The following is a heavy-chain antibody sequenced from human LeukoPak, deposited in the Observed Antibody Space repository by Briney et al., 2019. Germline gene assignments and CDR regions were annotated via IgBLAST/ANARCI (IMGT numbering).Heavy chain of an antibody. J-gene: IGHJ4*02. CDR2: IYYSGST. CDR3: AREVVAAAGTVDY. CDR1: GGSFSGYY. V-gene: IGHV4-59*01. D-gene: IGHD6-13*01. Sequence: PSETLSLTCAVYGGSFSGYYWSWIRQPPGKGLEWIGYIYYSGSTNYNPSLKSRVTISVDTSKNQFSLKLSSVTAADTAVYYCAREVVAAAGTVDYWGQGALVIVSS.